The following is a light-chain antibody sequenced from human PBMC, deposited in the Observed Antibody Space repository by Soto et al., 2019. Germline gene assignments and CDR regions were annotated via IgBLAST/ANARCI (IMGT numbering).Light chain of an antibody. CDR3: QQYNNWPLT. CDR1: QSVTSS. CDR2: GPS. J-gene: IGKJ1*01. Sequence: EIVMTQSPATLSVSPGERATLSCRASQSVTSSLAWYQQKPGQAPRLLIYGPSTRATGIPARFSGSGSGTEFTFTISSLQSEDFAVYYCQQYNNWPLTFDQGTKVDIK. V-gene: IGKV3-15*01.